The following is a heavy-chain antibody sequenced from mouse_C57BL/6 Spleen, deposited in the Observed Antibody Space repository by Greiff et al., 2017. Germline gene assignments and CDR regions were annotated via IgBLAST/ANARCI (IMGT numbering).Heavy chain of an antibody. Sequence: QVQLQQSGAELAKPGASVTLSCKASGYTFTRYWMRWVKQRPGQGLEWIGYINPSSGYTKYNQKFKDKDTLTADKSSSRAYMQLSSLTYEDSAVYYCARGATIEYDEETWFAYWGQGTLDSVSA. CDR3: ARGATIEYDEETWFAY. CDR2: INPSSGYT. V-gene: IGHV1-7*01. CDR1: GYTFTRYW. J-gene: IGHJ3*01. D-gene: IGHD2-4*01.